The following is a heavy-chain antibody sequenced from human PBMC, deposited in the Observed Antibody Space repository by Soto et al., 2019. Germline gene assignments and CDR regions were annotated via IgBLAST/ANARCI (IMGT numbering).Heavy chain of an antibody. Sequence: SETLSLTCTVSGGSISSGGYYWSWIRQHPGKGLEWIGYIYYSGSTYYNPSLKSRVTISVDTSKNQFSLKLSSVTAADTAVYYCARVPLRDYVWGSYTRSFWFDPWGQGTLVTVS. J-gene: IGHJ5*02. D-gene: IGHD3-16*01. CDR3: ARVPLRDYVWGSYTRSFWFDP. CDR1: GGSISSGGYY. CDR2: IYYSGST. V-gene: IGHV4-31*03.